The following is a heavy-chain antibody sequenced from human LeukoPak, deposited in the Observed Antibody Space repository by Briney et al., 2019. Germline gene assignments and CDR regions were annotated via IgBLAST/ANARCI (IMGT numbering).Heavy chain of an antibody. CDR1: GFTFTTST. CDR2: INAANGNT. Sequence: ASVKVSCKTSGFTFTTSTMHWVRQAPGQRLEWMGWINAANGNTQYSQKFQGRVTITRDTSASTAYMELSSLRSEDTAVYYCARGAPIRVAVAATFDPWGQGTLVTVPS. J-gene: IGHJ5*02. CDR3: ARGAPIRVAVAATFDP. V-gene: IGHV1-3*01. D-gene: IGHD6-19*01.